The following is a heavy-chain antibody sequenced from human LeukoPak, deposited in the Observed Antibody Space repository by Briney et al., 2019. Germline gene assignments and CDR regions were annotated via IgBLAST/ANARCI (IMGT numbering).Heavy chain of an antibody. D-gene: IGHD6-19*01. CDR2: IYTIRST. CDR1: GGSIIIYY. J-gene: IGHJ5*02. CDR3: ARDHVSSQQWLEEDNWFAP. V-gene: IGHV4-4*07. Sequence: PSETLSLTSTVSGGSIIIYYWSWIQQPARKGLGWIGRIYTIRSTNYNPSLKSRVTMSVDTSKNQFSLQLTSVTAADTAVYYCARDHVSSQQWLEEDNWFAPGGQGTLVTVSS.